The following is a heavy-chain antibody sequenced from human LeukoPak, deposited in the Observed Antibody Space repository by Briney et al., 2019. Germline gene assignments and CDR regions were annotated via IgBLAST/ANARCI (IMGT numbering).Heavy chain of an antibody. V-gene: IGHV3-21*01. D-gene: IGHD1-26*01. Sequence: PGGSLRLSCEASGFTFNTYSMNWVRQAPGKGLEWVSSITSSSSYIYYADSVKGRFTISRDNAKNSLYLQINSLRAEDTAVYYCARDPYSGGYGDYYYYYMDVWGKGTTVTISS. CDR1: GFTFNTYS. CDR3: ARDPYSGGYGDYYYYYMDV. CDR2: ITSSSSYI. J-gene: IGHJ6*03.